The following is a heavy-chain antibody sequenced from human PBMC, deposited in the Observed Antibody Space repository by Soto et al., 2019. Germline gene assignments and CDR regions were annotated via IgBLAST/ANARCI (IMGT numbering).Heavy chain of an antibody. V-gene: IGHV3-30*18. CDR3: AKDQRPVVVAAPSDY. D-gene: IGHD2-15*01. CDR2: ISYDGSNK. CDR1: GFTFSSYG. J-gene: IGHJ4*02. Sequence: QVQLVESGGGVVQPGRSLRLSCAASGFTFSSYGMHWVRQAPGKGLEWVAVISYDGSNKYYADSVKGRFTISRGNSKNTLYLQMNSLRAEDTAVYYCAKDQRPVVVAAPSDYWGQGTLVTVSS.